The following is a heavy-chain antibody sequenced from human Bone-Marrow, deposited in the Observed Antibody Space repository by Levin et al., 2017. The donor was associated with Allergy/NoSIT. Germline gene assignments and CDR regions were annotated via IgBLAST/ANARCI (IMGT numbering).Heavy chain of an antibody. CDR3: ARDVNEIPGNYYFDY. Sequence: ASVKVSCKASGYTFTSYYMHWVRQAPGQGLEWLGIMNPSSSYTNYAQKFQGRVTMTKDTSTSTVYMELSSLTSEDTAVYYCARDVNEIPGNYYFDYWGQGTLVTVSS. J-gene: IGHJ4*02. CDR2: MNPSSSYT. V-gene: IGHV1-46*01. D-gene: IGHD1-1*01. CDR1: GYTFTSYY.